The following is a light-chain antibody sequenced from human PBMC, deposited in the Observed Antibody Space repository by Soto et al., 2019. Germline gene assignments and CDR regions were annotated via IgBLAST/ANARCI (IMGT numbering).Light chain of an antibody. Sequence: EIVLTQSPCTLSLSPGERPTLSCRASQSISSSYLAWYQQKPGQAPRLLIYGPSSRATGIPDRFSGSGSGTDFTLTINRLEPEDFAVYYCQQYDSSPRTFGQGTKVEIK. V-gene: IGKV3-20*01. CDR3: QQYDSSPRT. J-gene: IGKJ1*01. CDR1: QSISSSY. CDR2: GPS.